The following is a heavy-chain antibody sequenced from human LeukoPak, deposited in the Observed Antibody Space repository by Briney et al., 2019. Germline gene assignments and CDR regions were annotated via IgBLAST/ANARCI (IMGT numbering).Heavy chain of an antibody. CDR1: GFTFRSYE. V-gene: IGHV3-48*03. CDR2: ISESGTII. J-gene: IGHJ3*02. Sequence: GGSLRLSCPASGFTFRSYEMNWVRQAPGKGLEWVLYISESGTIIYYADSVKGRFTISRDNAKNSVYLQMNSLRAEDTAVYYCARDGGNTRTGRGAFDIWGQGTMVTVSS. D-gene: IGHD3-10*01. CDR3: ARDGGNTRTGRGAFDI.